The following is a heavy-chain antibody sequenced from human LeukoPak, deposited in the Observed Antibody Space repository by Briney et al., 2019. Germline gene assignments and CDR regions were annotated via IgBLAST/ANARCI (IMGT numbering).Heavy chain of an antibody. J-gene: IGHJ4*02. V-gene: IGHV3-53*04. Sequence: GGSLRLSCAASGFTVSSNYMSWVRQAPGRGLEWVSVIYSGGSTYYADSVKGRFTISRHNSKNTLYLQMNSLRAEDTAVYYCASSIMAITISGVVPNGFDYWGQGTLVTVSS. CDR3: ASSIMAITISGVVPNGFDY. CDR1: GFTVSSNY. D-gene: IGHD3-3*01. CDR2: IYSGGST.